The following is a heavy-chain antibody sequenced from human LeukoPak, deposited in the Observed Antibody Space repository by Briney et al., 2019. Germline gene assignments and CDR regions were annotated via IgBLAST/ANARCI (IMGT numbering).Heavy chain of an antibody. J-gene: IGHJ4*02. V-gene: IGHV3-21*01. CDR1: GFTFSSYS. CDR2: ISSSSSYI. CDR3: ARDRPYDILTGPGGVDY. D-gene: IGHD3-9*01. Sequence: GGSLRLSCAASGFTFSSYSMNWVRQAPGKGLEWVSSISSSSSYIYYADSVKGRFTISRDNAKNSLYLQMNSLRAEDTAVYYCARDRPYDILTGPGGVDYWGQGTLVTVFS.